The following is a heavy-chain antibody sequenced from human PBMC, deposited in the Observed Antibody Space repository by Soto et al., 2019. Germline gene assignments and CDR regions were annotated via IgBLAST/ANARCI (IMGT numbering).Heavy chain of an antibody. V-gene: IGHV4-4*02. D-gene: IGHD3-3*01. CDR3: ARSGRFLEWLSSAQNWFDP. CDR2: IYHSGST. Sequence: SETLSLTCAVSSGSISSSNWWSWVRQPPGKGLEWIGEIYHSGSTNYNPSLESRVTISVDKSKNQFSLKLSSVTAADTAVYYCARSGRFLEWLSSAQNWFDPWGQGTLVTVSS. CDR1: SGSISSSNW. J-gene: IGHJ5*02.